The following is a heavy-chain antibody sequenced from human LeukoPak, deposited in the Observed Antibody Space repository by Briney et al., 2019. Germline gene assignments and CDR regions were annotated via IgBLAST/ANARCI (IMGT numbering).Heavy chain of an antibody. CDR3: ARMMKIPAAGDYFDY. CDR1: GFTFSSYW. J-gene: IGHJ4*02. CDR2: INPDGSEE. Sequence: GGSLRLSCAASGFTFSSYWMSWVRQTPGKGLKWVANINPDGSEEYYVDSVKGRFTISRDNTKNSLYLQTNSLRAENTALYYCARMMKIPAAGDYFDYWGQGVLVTVSS. V-gene: IGHV3-7*01. D-gene: IGHD6-13*01.